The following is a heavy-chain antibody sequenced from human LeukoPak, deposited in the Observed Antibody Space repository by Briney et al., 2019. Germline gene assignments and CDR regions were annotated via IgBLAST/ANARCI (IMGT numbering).Heavy chain of an antibody. V-gene: IGHV1-2*02. CDR1: GYTFTDYY. CDR3: ARALLVAGPLDY. CDR2: INPNSGGT. D-gene: IGHD6-19*01. Sequence: ASVKVSCKASGYTFTDYYMHWVRQAPGQGLEWMGWINPNSGGTNYAQKFQGRVTMTRDTSISTAYMELSRLRSDDTAVYYCARALLVAGPLDYWGQGTLVTVSS. J-gene: IGHJ4*02.